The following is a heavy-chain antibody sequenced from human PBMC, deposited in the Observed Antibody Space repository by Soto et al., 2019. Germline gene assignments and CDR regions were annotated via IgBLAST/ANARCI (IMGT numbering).Heavy chain of an antibody. Sequence: PGGSLRLSCAASGFTFSSYAMSWVRQAPGKGLEWVSAISGSGGSTYYADSVKGRFTISRDNSKNTLYLQMNSLRAEDTAVYYCEKRTGSGYYYNWFDPWGQGTLVTVSS. V-gene: IGHV3-23*01. CDR3: EKRTGSGYYYNWFDP. J-gene: IGHJ5*02. CDR1: GFTFSSYA. CDR2: ISGSGGST. D-gene: IGHD3-22*01.